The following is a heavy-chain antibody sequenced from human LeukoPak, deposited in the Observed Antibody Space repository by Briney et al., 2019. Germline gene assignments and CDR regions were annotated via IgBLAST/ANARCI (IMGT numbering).Heavy chain of an antibody. Sequence: GGSLRLSCTDSGFTFGDYAMSWVRQAPGKGLEWVGFIRSKAYGGTTEYAASVKGRFTISRDDSKSIAYLQMNSLKTEDTAVYYCTRDRPQVLWFGELLSDFDYWGQGTLVTVSS. CDR2: IRSKAYGGTT. CDR1: GFTFGDYA. D-gene: IGHD3-10*01. V-gene: IGHV3-49*04. J-gene: IGHJ4*02. CDR3: TRDRPQVLWFGELLSDFDY.